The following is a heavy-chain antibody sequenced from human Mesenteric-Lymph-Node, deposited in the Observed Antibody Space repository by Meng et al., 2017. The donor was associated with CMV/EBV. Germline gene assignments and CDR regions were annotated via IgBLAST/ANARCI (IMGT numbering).Heavy chain of an antibody. CDR2: ITPILGIA. J-gene: IGHJ5*02. CDR1: GGTFSSYT. Sequence: SVKVSCKASGGTFSSYTISWVRQAPGQGLEWMGRITPILGIANYAQKFQGRVTITADKSTSTADMELSSLRSEDTAVYYCARDRTSSTSLNHWFDPWGQGTLVTV. V-gene: IGHV1-69*04. CDR3: ARDRTSSTSLNHWFDP. D-gene: IGHD2-2*01.